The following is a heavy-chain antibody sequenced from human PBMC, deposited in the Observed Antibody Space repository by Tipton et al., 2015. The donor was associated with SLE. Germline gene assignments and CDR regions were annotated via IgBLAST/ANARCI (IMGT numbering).Heavy chain of an antibody. V-gene: IGHV4-61*09. J-gene: IGHJ5*02. Sequence: TLSLTCTVSGGSITNDNHYWSWIRQPAGKGLEWIGHMYSGGSTNYNPSLKSRVAISVDMSKNQFSLKLSSVTAADTAVYYCATDFRAAGNWFDPWGQGTLVTVSS. D-gene: IGHD6-13*01. CDR1: GGSITNDNHY. CDR3: ATDFRAAGNWFDP. CDR2: MYSGGST.